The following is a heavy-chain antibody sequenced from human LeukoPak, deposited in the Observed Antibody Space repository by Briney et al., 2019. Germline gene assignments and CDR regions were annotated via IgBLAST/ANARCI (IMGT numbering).Heavy chain of an antibody. Sequence: GGSLRLSCAASGFTFSTYSMNWVRQAPGKGLEWVSDIDSGSNNIHYADSVKGRFIISRDNAKNSLYLQMNSLRAEDTAVYYCARAYGSGSYYYYYMDVWGKGTTVTISS. CDR3: ARAYGSGSYYYYYMDV. CDR1: GFTFSTYS. V-gene: IGHV3-48*04. CDR2: IDSGSNNI. D-gene: IGHD3-10*01. J-gene: IGHJ6*03.